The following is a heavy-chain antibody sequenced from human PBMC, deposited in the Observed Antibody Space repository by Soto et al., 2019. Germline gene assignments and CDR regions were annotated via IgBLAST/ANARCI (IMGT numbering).Heavy chain of an antibody. D-gene: IGHD3-22*01. CDR2: ISGSGGIT. J-gene: IGHJ4*02. V-gene: IGHV3-23*01. Sequence: PGGSLRLSCAASGFTFRSYTMNWVRQAPGKGLEWVSSISGSGGITYYADSVKGRFTISRDNSKNTLYLQMNSLRAEDTAVYYFAKDVYSITMIVGDWIFDYWGQGTPVTVSS. CDR3: AKDVYSITMIVGDWIFDY. CDR1: GFTFRSYT.